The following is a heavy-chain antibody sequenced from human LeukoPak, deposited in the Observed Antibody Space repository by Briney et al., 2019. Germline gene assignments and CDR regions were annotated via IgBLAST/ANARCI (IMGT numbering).Heavy chain of an antibody. CDR1: GGSISSYY. V-gene: IGHV4-59*08. D-gene: IGHD6-13*01. CDR3: ARDVIAAAGYNWFDP. J-gene: IGHJ5*02. CDR2: IYYSGST. Sequence: PSETLSLTCTVSGGSISSYYWSWIRQPPGKGLEWIGYIYYSGSTNYNPSLKSRVTISVDTSKNQFSLKLSSVTAADTAVYYCARDVIAAAGYNWFDPWGQGTLVTVSS.